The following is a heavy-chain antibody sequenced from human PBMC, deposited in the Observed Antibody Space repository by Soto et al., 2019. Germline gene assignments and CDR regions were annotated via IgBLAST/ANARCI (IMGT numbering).Heavy chain of an antibody. J-gene: IGHJ4*02. CDR1: SGSFSGYY. D-gene: IGHD6-6*01. CDR2: ISQSGNT. Sequence: QVQLHQWGAGLLKPSETLSLACSIDSGSFSGYYWSWIRQPPGKGLEWIGEISQSGNTNYSPSLKSRVSISIDTSKKQFSLNLASVSAADTAVYYCARAPKVSGSSQTRPDFWGQGTLVTVSS. CDR3: ARAPKVSGSSQTRPDF. V-gene: IGHV4-34*01.